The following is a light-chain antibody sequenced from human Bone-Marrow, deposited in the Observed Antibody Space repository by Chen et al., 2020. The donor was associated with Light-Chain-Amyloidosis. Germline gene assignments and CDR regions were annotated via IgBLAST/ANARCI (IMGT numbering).Light chain of an antibody. Sequence: IVMTKSPATLSGSPGERATLSCRASQSVSSNLAWYQQKPGQAPRLLIYGASTRATGIPARFSGSGSGTEFTLTISSLQSEDFAVYYCQQYNNWLTFGQGTKVEIK. CDR1: QSVSSN. CDR3: QQYNNWLT. V-gene: IGKV3-15*01. CDR2: GAS. J-gene: IGKJ1*01.